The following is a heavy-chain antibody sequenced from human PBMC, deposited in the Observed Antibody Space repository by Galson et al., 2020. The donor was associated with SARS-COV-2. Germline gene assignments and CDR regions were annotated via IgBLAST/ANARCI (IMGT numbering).Heavy chain of an antibody. CDR2: IDWDDDK. CDR3: ARIGEAAAGTGYYYYGMDV. CDR1: GFSLSTSGMC. J-gene: IGHJ6*02. V-gene: IGHV2-70*01. Sequence: SGPTLVKPTQTLTLTCTFSGFSLSTSGMCVSWIRQPPGKALEWLALIDWDDDKYYSTSLKTRLTISKDTSKNQVVLTMTNMDPVDTATYYCARIGEAAAGTGYYYYGMDVWGQGTMVTVSS. D-gene: IGHD6-13*01.